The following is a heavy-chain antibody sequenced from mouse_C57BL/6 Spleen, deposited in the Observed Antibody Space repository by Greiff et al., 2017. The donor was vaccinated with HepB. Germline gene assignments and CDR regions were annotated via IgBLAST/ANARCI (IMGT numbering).Heavy chain of an antibody. CDR1: GFNIKDYY. J-gene: IGHJ4*01. CDR3: SRGNYYDYALDAMDY. D-gene: IGHD2-4*01. Sequence: EVQLQESGAELVKPGASVKLSCTASGFNIKDYYMHWVKQRTEQGLEWIGRIDPEDGETKYAQKFQGKATITAETSSNTSYLPLSSLTSEDTAVYYWSRGNYYDYALDAMDYWGQGPSVTVSS. V-gene: IGHV14-2*01. CDR2: IDPEDGET.